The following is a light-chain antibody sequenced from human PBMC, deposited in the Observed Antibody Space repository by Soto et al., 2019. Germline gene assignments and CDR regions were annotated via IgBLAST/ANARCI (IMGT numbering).Light chain of an antibody. CDR2: DVN. Sequence: QSALTQPASVSGSPGQSITISCTGTSSDVGGYNYVSWYQQHPGKAPKLMIYDVNNRPLGVSNRFSGSKSGNTASLAISGLQAEDEADYYCSSYTSSSTSVVFGGGTKLTVL. CDR1: SSDVGGYNY. V-gene: IGLV2-14*01. CDR3: SSYTSSSTSVV. J-gene: IGLJ2*01.